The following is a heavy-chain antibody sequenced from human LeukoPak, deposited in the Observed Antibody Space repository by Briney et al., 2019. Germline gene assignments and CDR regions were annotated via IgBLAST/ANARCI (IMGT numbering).Heavy chain of an antibody. Sequence: PSETLSLTCTVSGYSISSGYYWGWIRQPPGKGLEWIGSIYHSGSTYYNPSLKSRVTISVDTSKNQFSLKLSSVTAADTAVYYCARDHVEMATIFDYWGQGTLVTVSS. D-gene: IGHD5-24*01. CDR2: IYHSGST. CDR3: ARDHVEMATIFDY. CDR1: GYSISSGYY. V-gene: IGHV4-38-2*02. J-gene: IGHJ4*02.